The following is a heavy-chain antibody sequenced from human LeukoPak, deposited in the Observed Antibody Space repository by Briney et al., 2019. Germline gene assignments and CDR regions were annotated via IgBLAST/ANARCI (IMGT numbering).Heavy chain of an antibody. Sequence: PSETLSLTCAVYGGSFSGYYWSWIRQPPGKGLEWIGEINHSGSTNYNPSLKSRVTISVDTSKNQFSLKLSSVTAADTAVYYCARGEGRVLMVYAIYRGAFDIWGQGTMVTVSS. CDR3: ARGEGRVLMVYAIYRGAFDI. V-gene: IGHV4-34*01. CDR2: INHSGST. D-gene: IGHD2-8*01. CDR1: GGSFSGYY. J-gene: IGHJ3*02.